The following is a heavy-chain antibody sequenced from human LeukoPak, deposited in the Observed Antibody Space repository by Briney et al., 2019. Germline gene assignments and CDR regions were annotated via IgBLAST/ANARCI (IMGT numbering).Heavy chain of an antibody. CDR1: GFTFSGYA. D-gene: IGHD3-22*01. J-gene: IGHJ4*02. CDR3: AKDVKDDSSGYYPLYFDY. V-gene: IGHV3-23*01. CDR2: ISASGGRT. Sequence: GGSLRLYCAASGFTFSGYAMSWVRQAPGKGLEWVSVISASGGRTSYADSVKGRFTISRDNSKNTLYLQMNSPRAEDTAVYYCAKDVKDDSSGYYPLYFDYWGQGTLVTVSS.